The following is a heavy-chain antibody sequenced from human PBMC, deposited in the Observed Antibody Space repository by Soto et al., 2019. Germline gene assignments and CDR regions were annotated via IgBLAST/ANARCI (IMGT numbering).Heavy chain of an antibody. Sequence: PGGSLRLSCAASGFTFSSYSMNWVRQAPGKGLEWVSYISSSSSTIYYADSVKGRFTISRDNAKNSLYLQMNSLRAEDTAVYYCARDFWARTTVTTLPYDYWGQGTLVTVSS. V-gene: IGHV3-48*01. J-gene: IGHJ4*02. CDR2: ISSSSSTI. D-gene: IGHD4-17*01. CDR1: GFTFSSYS. CDR3: ARDFWARTTVTTLPYDY.